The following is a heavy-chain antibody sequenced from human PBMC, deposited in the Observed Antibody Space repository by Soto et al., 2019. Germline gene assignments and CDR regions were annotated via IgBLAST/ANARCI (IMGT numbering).Heavy chain of an antibody. CDR1: GYTFTSYY. Sequence: GASVKVSWQASGYTFTSYYMHWVRQAPGQGLEWMGIINPSGGSTSYAQKFQGRVTMTRDTSTSTVYMELSSLRSEDTAVYYCARDPSGFPSPNWFDPWGQGTLVTVSS. CDR2: INPSGGST. V-gene: IGHV1-46*01. J-gene: IGHJ5*02. CDR3: ARDPSGFPSPNWFDP. D-gene: IGHD3-22*01.